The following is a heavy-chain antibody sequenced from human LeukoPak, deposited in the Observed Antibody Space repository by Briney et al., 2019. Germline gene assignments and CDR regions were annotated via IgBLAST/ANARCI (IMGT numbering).Heavy chain of an antibody. D-gene: IGHD3-3*01. CDR3: ARRGYDFWSGYSVFDY. V-gene: IGHV1-8*03. Sequence: ASVKVSCKASGYTFTSYDINWVRQATGQGLEWMGWMNPNSGNTGYAQKFQGRVTITRNTSISTAYMEPSSLRSEDTAVYYCARRGYDFWSGYSVFDYWGQGTLVTVSS. J-gene: IGHJ4*02. CDR2: MNPNSGNT. CDR1: GYTFTSYD.